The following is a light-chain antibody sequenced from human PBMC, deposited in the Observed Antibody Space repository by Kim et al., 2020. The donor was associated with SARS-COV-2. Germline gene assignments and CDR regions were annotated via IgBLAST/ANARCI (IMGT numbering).Light chain of an antibody. CDR1: QGIGSW. Sequence: DIQMTQSPSSVSASIGDRVTITCRASQGIGSWLAWYQQKAGKAPKFLIYAASSLKSGVPSRFSGSGSGTDFTLTISSLQPEDSATYYCQQANSFPLTFGGGTKVDIK. J-gene: IGKJ4*01. CDR2: AAS. CDR3: QQANSFPLT. V-gene: IGKV1-12*01.